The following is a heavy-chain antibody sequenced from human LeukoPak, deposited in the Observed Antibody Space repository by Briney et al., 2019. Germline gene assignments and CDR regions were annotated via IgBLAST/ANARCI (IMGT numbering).Heavy chain of an antibody. CDR2: INHSGST. V-gene: IGHV4-34*01. J-gene: IGHJ5*02. Sequence: TSETLSLTCAVYGGSFSGYYWSWIRQPPGRGLEWIGEINHSGSTNYNPSLKSRVTISVDTSKNQFSLKLSSVTAADTAVYYCARGRYSSSWRWWFDPWGQGTRVTVSS. CDR3: ARGRYSSSWRWWFDP. CDR1: GGSFSGYY. D-gene: IGHD6-13*01.